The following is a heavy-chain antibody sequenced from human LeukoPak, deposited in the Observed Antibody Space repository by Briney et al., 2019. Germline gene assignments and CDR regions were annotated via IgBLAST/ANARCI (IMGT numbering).Heavy chain of an antibody. J-gene: IGHJ1*01. CDR1: GFTFSSYE. CDR2: ISSSGSTI. D-gene: IGHD3-16*01. V-gene: IGHV3-48*03. CDR3: ARSRGKYFQR. Sequence: GGSLRLSCAASGFTFSSYEMNWVRQATGKGLEWVSYISSSGSTIYYADSVKGRFTISRDNAKNSLYLQMDSLRVEDTAIYYCARSRGKYFQRWGQGTLVTVSS.